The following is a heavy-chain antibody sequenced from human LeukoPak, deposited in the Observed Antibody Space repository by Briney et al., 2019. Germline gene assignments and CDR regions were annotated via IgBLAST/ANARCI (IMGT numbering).Heavy chain of an antibody. J-gene: IGHJ6*03. Sequence: QRGGSLRLSCAVSGFTFSSYAMSWVRQAPGKGLEWVSSIDTSGGSIYYADSVKGRFTISRDNSKNTLYLQMNSLRAEDTAVYYCAKFGEWLRSTAWYYYYYMDVWGKGTTVTVSS. D-gene: IGHD5-12*01. CDR2: IDTSGGSI. CDR3: AKFGEWLRSTAWYYYYYMDV. V-gene: IGHV3-23*05. CDR1: GFTFSSYA.